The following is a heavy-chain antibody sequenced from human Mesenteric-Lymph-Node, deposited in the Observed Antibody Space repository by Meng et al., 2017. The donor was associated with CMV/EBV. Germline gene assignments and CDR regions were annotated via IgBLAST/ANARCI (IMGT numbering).Heavy chain of an antibody. CDR3: ASWGMQGVYEYQLLPPADLYFQH. CDR2: IRYDGSNK. CDR1: GFIFSNYD. Sequence: GESLKISCAGSGFIFSNYDMHWVRQSPGKGLEWVAFIRYDGSNKYYADSVKGRFTISRDNAKNTLYLQMNSLRAEDTAVYYCASWGMQGVYEYQLLPPADLYFQHWGQGTLVTVSS. J-gene: IGHJ1*01. V-gene: IGHV3-30*02. D-gene: IGHD2-2*01.